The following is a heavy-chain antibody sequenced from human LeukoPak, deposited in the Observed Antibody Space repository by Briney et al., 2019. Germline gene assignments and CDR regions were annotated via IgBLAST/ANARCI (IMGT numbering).Heavy chain of an antibody. J-gene: IGHJ4*02. CDR2: ISGSGSST. D-gene: IGHD4-11*01. CDR3: AKARTRMTTVTRYYFDY. V-gene: IGHV3-23*01. CDR1: GFTFSSYA. Sequence: GGSLRLSCAASGFTFSSYAMSWVRQAPGKGLEWVSAISGSGSSTYYADSVKGRFTISRDNSKNTLYLQMNSLRAEDTAVYYCAKARTRMTTVTRYYFDYWGQGTLVTVSS.